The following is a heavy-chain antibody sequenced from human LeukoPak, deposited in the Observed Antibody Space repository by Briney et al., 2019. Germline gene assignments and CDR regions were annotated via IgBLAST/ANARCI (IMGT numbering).Heavy chain of an antibody. J-gene: IGHJ3*02. CDR2: ISSSGSTI. V-gene: IGHV3-48*03. D-gene: IGHD1-26*01. CDR1: GFTFSSYE. CDR3: ARDLHPRWSSGSYPDAFDI. Sequence: GGSLRLSCAASGFTFSSYEMNWVRQAPGKGLEWVSYISSSGSTIYYADSVKGRFTISRDNAKNSLYLQMNSLRAEDTAVYYCARDLHPRWSSGSYPDAFDIWGQGTMVTVSS.